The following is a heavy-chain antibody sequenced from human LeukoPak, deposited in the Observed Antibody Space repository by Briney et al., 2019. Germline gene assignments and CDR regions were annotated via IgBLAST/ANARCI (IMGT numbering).Heavy chain of an antibody. D-gene: IGHD3-22*01. V-gene: IGHV3-15*01. CDR2: IKSKTDGGTT. J-gene: IGHJ4*02. Sequence: WIRQPPGKGLEWVGRIKSKTDGGTTDYAAPVKGRFTISRDDSKNTLYLQMNSLKTEDTAVYYCTATPPGTYYYDSSGYYGWGQGTLVTVSS. CDR3: TATPPGTYYYDSSGYYG.